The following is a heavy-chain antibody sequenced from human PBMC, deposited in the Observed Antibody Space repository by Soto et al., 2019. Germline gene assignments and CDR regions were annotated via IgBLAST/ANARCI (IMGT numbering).Heavy chain of an antibody. V-gene: IGHV4-39*01. CDR3: ARHYSSGSRNWFDP. Sequence: SETLSLTCSVSGGSINSSSYFWGWVRQPPGKGLEWIGSIYYSGSTYYNPSLRSRVTISVDTSKNQFSLKLSSVTAADTAVFYCARHYSSGSRNWFDPWGQGTRVTV. CDR1: GGSINSSSYF. CDR2: IYYSGST. D-gene: IGHD6-19*01. J-gene: IGHJ5*02.